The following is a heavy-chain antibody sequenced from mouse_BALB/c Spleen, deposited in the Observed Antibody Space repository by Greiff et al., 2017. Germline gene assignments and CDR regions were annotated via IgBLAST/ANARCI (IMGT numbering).Heavy chain of an antibody. CDR3: AREGYYYGSSYGWFAY. D-gene: IGHD1-1*01. CDR2: ISYDGSN. CDR1: GYSITSGYY. Sequence: VQLKESGPGLVKPSQSLSLTCSVTGYSITSGYYWNWIRQFPGNKLEWMGYISYDGSNNYNPSLKNRISITRDTSKNQFFLKLNSVTTEDTATYYCAREGYYYGSSYGWFAYWGQGTLVTVSA. V-gene: IGHV3-6*02. J-gene: IGHJ3*01.